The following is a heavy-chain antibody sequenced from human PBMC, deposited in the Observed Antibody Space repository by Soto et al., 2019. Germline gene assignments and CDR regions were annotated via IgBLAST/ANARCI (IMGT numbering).Heavy chain of an antibody. CDR3: ARWSVDTAETGCYFKY. CDR1: WDSVASNSAA. J-gene: IGHJ4*02. Sequence: PLQTRSLTCAISWDSVASNSAAWNWIRQSPSRGLEGLGRTDYSAKWYNYYAVSVKSGITIRPDTSKNQLSLQLNSVTPEDTSLYYCARWSVDTAETGCYFKYWGQGTRVIVST. V-gene: IGHV6-1*01. CDR2: TDYSAKWYN. D-gene: IGHD5-18*01.